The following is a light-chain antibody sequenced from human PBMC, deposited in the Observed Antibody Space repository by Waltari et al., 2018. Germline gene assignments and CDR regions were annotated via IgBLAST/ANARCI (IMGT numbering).Light chain of an antibody. CDR1: SLRRVY. Sequence: SSKLTQDPAVSVALGQTVKITCQGDSLRRVYASWYQRRPGQAPVLVFYGQDDRPSGIPERFSGSTSGDTAYLTITGAQADDEADYYCHSRDSSSTRVFGGGTRLTV. CDR3: HSRDSSSTRV. V-gene: IGLV3-19*01. CDR2: GQD. J-gene: IGLJ2*01.